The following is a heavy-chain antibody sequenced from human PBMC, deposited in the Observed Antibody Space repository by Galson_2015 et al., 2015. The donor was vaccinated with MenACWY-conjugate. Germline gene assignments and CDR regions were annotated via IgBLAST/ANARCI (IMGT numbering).Heavy chain of an antibody. V-gene: IGHV3-48*02. CDR1: RFTFSSNT. D-gene: IGHD2-21*01. CDR2: ISRAGSRI. Sequence: SLRLSCAASRFTFSSNTMNWVRQAPGKGLEWVSSISRAGSRIYYADSVKGRFTISRDNAVNLLYLQMNSLRDEDTAVYYCAKSLTILHYWGQSTLVTVSS. J-gene: IGHJ4*02. CDR3: AKSLTILHY.